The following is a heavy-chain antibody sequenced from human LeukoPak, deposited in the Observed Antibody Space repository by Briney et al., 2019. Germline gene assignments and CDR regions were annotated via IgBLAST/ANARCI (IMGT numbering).Heavy chain of an antibody. CDR2: ISGSGGST. Sequence: GGSLRLSCVASGFTFSSFAMSWVRQAPGKGLEWVSTISGSGGSTFYADSVKGRFAISRDNSKNTLYVQMNSLRAEDTAVYYCARGGYSPYWPYYSHGLDVWGQGTTVTVSS. CDR1: GFTFSSFA. J-gene: IGHJ6*02. CDR3: ARGGYSPYWPYYSHGLDV. D-gene: IGHD1-26*01. V-gene: IGHV3-23*01.